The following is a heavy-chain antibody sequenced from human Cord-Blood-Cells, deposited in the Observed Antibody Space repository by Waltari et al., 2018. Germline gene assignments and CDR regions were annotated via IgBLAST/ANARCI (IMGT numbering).Heavy chain of an antibody. CDR2: INHSGST. V-gene: IGHV4-34*01. D-gene: IGHD2-15*01. CDR1: GGSFSGYY. J-gene: IGHJ4*02. CDR3: ARGLGYCSGGSCYFLDY. Sequence: QVQLQQWGAGLLKPSETLSLTCAVYGGSFSGYYWSWIRQPPGKGLEWIGEINHSGSTNYNPSLKSRVTISVDTSKNQFSLKLSSVTAADTAVYYCARGLGYCSGGSCYFLDYWGQGTLVTVSS.